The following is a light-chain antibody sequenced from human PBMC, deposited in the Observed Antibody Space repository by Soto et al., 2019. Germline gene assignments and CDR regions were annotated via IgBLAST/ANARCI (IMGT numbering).Light chain of an antibody. CDR2: EVS. Sequence: QSALTQPPSASGSPGQSVTISCTGTSSDVGGYNYVSWYQQHPGKAPKLMIYEVSKRPSGVPDRFSGSKSGNTASLTVSGLQAEDEADYHCSSYAGVLGVFGGGTKLTVL. CDR3: SSYAGVLGV. V-gene: IGLV2-8*01. CDR1: SSDVGGYNY. J-gene: IGLJ3*02.